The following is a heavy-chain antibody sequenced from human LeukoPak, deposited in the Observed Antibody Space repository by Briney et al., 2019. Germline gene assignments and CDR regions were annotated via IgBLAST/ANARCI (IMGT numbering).Heavy chain of an antibody. CDR3: ARGRIPITVFGVVPDFDY. D-gene: IGHD3-3*01. V-gene: IGHV3-21*01. CDR1: DFSFNTYT. CDR2: ISATSSYI. J-gene: IGHJ4*02. Sequence: PGGSLRLSCAASDFSFNTYTMNWVRQAPGRALEWVSSISATSSYIYYADSVKGRFTISRDNAKNSMWLQMNNLRAEDTAIYYCARGRIPITVFGVVPDFDYWGQEGTLVTISS.